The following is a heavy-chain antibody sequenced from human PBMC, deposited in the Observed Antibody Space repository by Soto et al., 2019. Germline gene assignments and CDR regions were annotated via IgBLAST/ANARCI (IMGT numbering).Heavy chain of an antibody. CDR2: IWYDGSNK. CDR3: ARELGCSSTSCYGSVYYYYYGMDV. CDR1: GFTFSSYG. V-gene: IGHV3-33*01. J-gene: IGHJ6*02. D-gene: IGHD2-2*01. Sequence: GGSLRLSCAASGFTFSSYGMHWVRQAPGKGLEWVAVIWYDGSNKYYADSVKGRFTISRDNSKNTLYLQMNSLRAEDTAVYYCARELGCSSTSCYGSVYYYYYGMDVWGQGTTVTVSS.